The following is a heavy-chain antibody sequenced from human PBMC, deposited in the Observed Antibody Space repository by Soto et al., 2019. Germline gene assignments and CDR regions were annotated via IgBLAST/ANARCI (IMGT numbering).Heavy chain of an antibody. CDR1: GFEFTTTG. V-gene: IGHV3-15*07. Sequence: AGGALRLSCAASGFEFTTTGMNWVRLAPGKGLEWVARIKSKNDGGTLDYASPVKGRFTISRDDSKKTSYLQMNSLKTEDTAIYYCSTSGYGGFDYWGQGVLVTVSS. CDR3: STSGYGGFDY. J-gene: IGHJ4*02. CDR2: IKSKNDGGTL. D-gene: IGHD5-12*01.